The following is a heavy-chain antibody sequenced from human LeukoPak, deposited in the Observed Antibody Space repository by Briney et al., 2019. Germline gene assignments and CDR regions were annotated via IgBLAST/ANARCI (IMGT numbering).Heavy chain of an antibody. V-gene: IGHV3-23*01. D-gene: IGHD5-24*01. J-gene: IGHJ6*02. CDR1: GFTFSNYA. Sequence: GGPLRLSCAASGFTFSNYAMSWVRQAPGKGLDRVSAISYSGTITYYADSVKGRFTISRDNSRNTLYLQMSSLRAEDTAVYYCARVLQYYYYGMDVWGQGTTVTVSS. CDR2: ISYSGTIT. CDR3: ARVLQYYYYGMDV.